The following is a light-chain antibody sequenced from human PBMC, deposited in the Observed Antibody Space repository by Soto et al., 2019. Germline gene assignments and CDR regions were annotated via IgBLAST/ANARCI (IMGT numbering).Light chain of an antibody. Sequence: QSVLAQPRSVSGSPGQSVTISCTGTSSDVGVYNYVSWYQQYPGKAPKIMIYDVSKRPSGVPDRFSGSKSDNTAFLTISGLQAEDEADYYCCSYAGSYTFVFGIGTKVTVL. CDR2: DVS. J-gene: IGLJ1*01. V-gene: IGLV2-11*01. CDR1: SSDVGVYNY. CDR3: CSYAGSYTFV.